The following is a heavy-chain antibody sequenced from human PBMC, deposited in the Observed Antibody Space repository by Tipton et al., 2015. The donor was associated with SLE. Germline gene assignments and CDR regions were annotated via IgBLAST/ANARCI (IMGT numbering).Heavy chain of an antibody. D-gene: IGHD1-1*01. CDR3: VRATTGTRMDV. V-gene: IGHV3-74*01. CDR2: TNSDGSST. CDR1: GFTFSSYW. J-gene: IGHJ6*02. Sequence: SLRLSCAASGFTFSSYWMHWVHQAPGKGLAWVSRTNSDGSSTIYADSVKGRFTISTDNAKNTLYLQMSSLRAEDTAVYYCVRATTGTRMDVWGQGTTVTVSS.